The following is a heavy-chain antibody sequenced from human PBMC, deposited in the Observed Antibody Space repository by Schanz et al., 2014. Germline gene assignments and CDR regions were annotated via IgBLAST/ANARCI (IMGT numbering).Heavy chain of an antibody. V-gene: IGHV3-66*01. CDR3: ARGTDTAMEHRPFDY. Sequence: EVQLVDSGGGLVQPGGSLRLSCAASGFTVSSNYMSWVRQAPGKGLEWVSIIYTDGSTYYAVSVRDRFTISRDNSKNMLYLQINSLRAEDTAVYYCARGTDTAMEHRPFDYWGQGTLVTVSS. CDR1: GFTVSSNY. CDR2: IYTDGST. D-gene: IGHD5-18*01. J-gene: IGHJ4*02.